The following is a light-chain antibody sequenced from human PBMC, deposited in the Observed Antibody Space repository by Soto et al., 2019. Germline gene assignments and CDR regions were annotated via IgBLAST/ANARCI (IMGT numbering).Light chain of an antibody. Sequence: QSVLTQPASVSGSPGQSITISCTGTSSDIGSYNYVSWYQQLPGKAPKLMIYGVSNRPSGVSNRFSGSKSGNTASLTISGLQAEDEADYYCSSYTFSSTLVVFGGGTKLTVL. J-gene: IGLJ2*01. CDR3: SSYTFSSTLVV. CDR1: SSDIGSYNY. V-gene: IGLV2-14*03. CDR2: GVS.